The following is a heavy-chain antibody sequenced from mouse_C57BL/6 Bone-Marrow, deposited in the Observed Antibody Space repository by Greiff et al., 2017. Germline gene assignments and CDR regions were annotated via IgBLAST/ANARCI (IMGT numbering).Heavy chain of an antibody. CDR3: AREGYFDV. V-gene: IGHV1-81*01. J-gene: IGHJ1*03. CDR2: IYPRSGNT. CDR1: GYTFTSYG. Sequence: VQLQESGAELARPGASVQLSCTASGYTFTSYGISWVKQRTGQGLEWIGEIYPRSGNTYYNEKFKGKATLTADKSSSTAYMELRSLTSEDSAVYFCAREGYFDVWGTGTTVTVSS.